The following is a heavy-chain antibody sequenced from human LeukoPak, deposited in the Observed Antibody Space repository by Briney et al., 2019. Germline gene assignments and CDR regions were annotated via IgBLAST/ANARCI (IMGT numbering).Heavy chain of an antibody. Sequence: ASVKVSCKASGYTFTGYYMHWVRQAPGQGLEWMGWINPNSGGTNYAQKFQGRVTMTRDTSISTAYMELSRLRSDDTAVYYCARTIVATIPFDYWGQGTLVTVSS. CDR3: ARTIVATIPFDY. CDR1: GYTFTGYY. J-gene: IGHJ4*02. D-gene: IGHD5-12*01. V-gene: IGHV1-2*02. CDR2: INPNSGGT.